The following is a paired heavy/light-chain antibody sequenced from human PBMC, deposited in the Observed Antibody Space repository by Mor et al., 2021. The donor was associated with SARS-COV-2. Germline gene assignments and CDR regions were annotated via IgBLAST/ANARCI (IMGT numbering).Heavy chain of an antibody. D-gene: IGHD3-3*01. J-gene: IGHJ6*02. Sequence: QVQLVQSGAEVEKPGASVKVSCKASGFTFTSYGFTWVRQAPGQGLEWMGWISAYNGNTNYAQNLQGRVTLTTDAFTSTAYMELRSLRSDDTAVYYCARGGVVTLMDVWGQGTTVTVSS. V-gene: IGHV1-18*01. CDR1: GFTFTSYG. CDR3: ARGGVVTLMDV. CDR2: ISAYNGNT.
Light chain of an antibody. CDR3: SSYIGNKGV. J-gene: IGLJ1*01. CDR1: SSDVGGYNY. V-gene: IGLV2-8*01. Sequence: QSALTQPPSASGSPGQSVTISCTGTSSDVGGYNYVSWYQQHPGKAPKLMIYEVSKRPSGVPDRFSGSKSGNTASLTVSGLQAEDEADYYCSSYIGNKGVFGTGTKVTVL. CDR2: EVS.